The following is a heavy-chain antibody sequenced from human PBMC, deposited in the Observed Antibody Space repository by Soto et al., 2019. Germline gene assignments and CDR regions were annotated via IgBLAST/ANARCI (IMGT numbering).Heavy chain of an antibody. Sequence: ASVKVSCKASGGTFSTYTITWVRQAPGQGLEWMGRIIPIIGIINYAQKFQGRVTITADESTSTAYMELSGLTSDDTAVYYCARDKDRLQLGGNYYYILDVWGQGTTVTVSS. CDR2: IIPIIGII. CDR1: GGTFSTYT. J-gene: IGHJ6*02. V-gene: IGHV1-69*04. CDR3: ARDKDRLQLGGNYYYILDV. D-gene: IGHD5-12*01.